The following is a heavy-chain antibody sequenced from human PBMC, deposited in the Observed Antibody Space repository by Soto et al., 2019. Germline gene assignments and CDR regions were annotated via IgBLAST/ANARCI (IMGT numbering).Heavy chain of an antibody. CDR1: GASISTNNW. CDR2: VDHSGST. D-gene: IGHD6-13*01. J-gene: IGHJ4*02. V-gene: IGHV4-4*02. CDR3: AVPGAGDFDY. Sequence: QVQLQESGPGLVEPSGTLSLTCAVSGASISTNNWWSWVRQPPGKGLEWIGEVDHSGSTNCNPSLKSRVTISIDKSKNQFSLRLTSMTAADTAVYYCAVPGAGDFDYWSQGTLVTVSS.